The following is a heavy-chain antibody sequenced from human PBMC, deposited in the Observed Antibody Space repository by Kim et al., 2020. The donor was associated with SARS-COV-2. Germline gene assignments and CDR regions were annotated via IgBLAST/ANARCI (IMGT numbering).Heavy chain of an antibody. D-gene: IGHD3-10*01. Sequence: GGSLRLSCAASGFTFSSYAMHWVRQAPGKGLEWVAVISYDGSNKYYADSVKGRFTISRDNSKNTLYLQMNSLRAEDTAVYYCARSYGGGYYSYFQHWGQGTLVTVSS. CDR2: ISYDGSNK. V-gene: IGHV3-30-3*01. CDR3: ARSYGGGYYSYFQH. CDR1: GFTFSSYA. J-gene: IGHJ1*01.